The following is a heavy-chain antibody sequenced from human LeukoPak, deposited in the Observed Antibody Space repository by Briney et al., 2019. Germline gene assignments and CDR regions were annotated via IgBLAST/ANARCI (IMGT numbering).Heavy chain of an antibody. D-gene: IGHD1-1*01. CDR3: ARVMEREYYFDY. J-gene: IGHJ4*02. Sequence: ASVKVSCKASGYTFTGYYMHWVRQAPGQGLEWMGWINPNSGGTNYAQKFQGRVTMTRDTSISTAYMELSRLRSDDTAVHYCARVMEREYYFDYWGQGTLVTVSS. CDR2: INPNSGGT. CDR1: GYTFTGYY. V-gene: IGHV1-2*02.